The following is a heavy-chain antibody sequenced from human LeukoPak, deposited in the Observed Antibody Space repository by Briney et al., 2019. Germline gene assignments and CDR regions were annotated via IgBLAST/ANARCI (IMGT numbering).Heavy chain of an antibody. D-gene: IGHD6-13*01. CDR2: IRYDGSNK. Sequence: GGSLRLSCAASGFTFSSYGMHWVRQAPGKGLEWVAFIRYDGSNKYYVDSVKGRFTISRDNSMNTLYLQMNSLRAEDTAVYYCAKLSIAAAGSPPDYWGQGTLVTVSS. CDR3: AKLSIAAAGSPPDY. V-gene: IGHV3-30*02. J-gene: IGHJ4*02. CDR1: GFTFSSYG.